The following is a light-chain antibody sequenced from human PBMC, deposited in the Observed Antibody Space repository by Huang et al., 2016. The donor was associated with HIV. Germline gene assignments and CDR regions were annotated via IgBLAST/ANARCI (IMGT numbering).Light chain of an antibody. CDR3: QHYGNWPPWT. CDR1: QAIKTS. V-gene: IGKV3-15*01. J-gene: IGKJ1*01. CDR2: DSS. Sequence: IVITQSPVTLSVSPGERATLSCGASQAIKTSLAWYQQRRGQPPRLLIYDSSARATGVPARFSGSGSGTNFTLTISSLQSEDFAVYYCQHYGNWPPWTFGPGTKVEMK.